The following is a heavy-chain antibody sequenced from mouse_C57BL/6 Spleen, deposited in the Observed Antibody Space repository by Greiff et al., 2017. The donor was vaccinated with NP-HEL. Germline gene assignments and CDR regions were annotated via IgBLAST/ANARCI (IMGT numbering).Heavy chain of an antibody. V-gene: IGHV5-17*01. D-gene: IGHD2-3*01. Sequence: EVKLVESGGGLVKPGGSLKLSCAASGFTFSDYGMHWVRQAPEKGLEWVAYISSGSSTIYYADTVKGRFTISRDNAKNNLFLQMTSLRSEDTAMYYCARGYDGYYFVAYWGQGTLVTVSA. J-gene: IGHJ3*01. CDR1: GFTFSDYG. CDR2: ISSGSSTI. CDR3: ARGYDGYYFVAY.